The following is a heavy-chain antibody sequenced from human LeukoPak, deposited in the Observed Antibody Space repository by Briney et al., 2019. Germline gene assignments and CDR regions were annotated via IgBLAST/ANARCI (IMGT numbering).Heavy chain of an antibody. CDR2: ISYDGGNK. V-gene: IGHV3-30*18. Sequence: GRSLRLSCAASGFTFSSYGMHWVRQAPGKGLEWVAVISYDGGNKYYADSVKGRFTISRDNSKNTLYLQMNSLRAEDTAVYYCAKGASYSGSYYFDYWGQGTLVTVSS. CDR1: GFTFSSYG. J-gene: IGHJ4*02. D-gene: IGHD1-26*01. CDR3: AKGASYSGSYYFDY.